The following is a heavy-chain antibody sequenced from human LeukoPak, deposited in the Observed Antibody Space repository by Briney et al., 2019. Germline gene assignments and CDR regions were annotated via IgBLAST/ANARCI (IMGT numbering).Heavy chain of an antibody. Sequence: GGXXXLSCAASXFTFSSXAMSXGRQXPXXXXXXXSXIXGSGGSTYYADSVKGRFTISRDNAKNTLYLQMNSLRAEDTAVYSCTRDLMDYDVSTGLHHYYMDVWGQGTTVTVSS. CDR3: TRDLMDYDVSTGLHHYYMDV. V-gene: IGHV3-23*01. CDR2: IXGSGGST. J-gene: IGHJ6*02. D-gene: IGHD3-9*01. CDR1: XFTFSSXA.